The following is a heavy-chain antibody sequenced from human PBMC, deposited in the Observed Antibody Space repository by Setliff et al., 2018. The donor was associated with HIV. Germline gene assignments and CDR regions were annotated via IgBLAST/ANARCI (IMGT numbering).Heavy chain of an antibody. CDR3: AKAKTTFGAVITSGWFDP. CDR2: ILSTGERT. V-gene: IGHV3-23*01. J-gene: IGHJ5*02. CDR1: GFSFSTYG. Sequence: GGSLRLSCVASGFSFSTYGLCWVRQAPGEGLEWVSAILSTGERTFYADSVKGRFTISRDNSKNTVYLQMHNLRVEDTAIFYCAKAKTTFGAVITSGWFDPWGQGTLVTVSS. D-gene: IGHD3-3*01.